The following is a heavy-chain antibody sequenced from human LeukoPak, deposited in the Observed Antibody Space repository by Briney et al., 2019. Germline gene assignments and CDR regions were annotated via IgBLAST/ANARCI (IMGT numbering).Heavy chain of an antibody. CDR2: INNVGSHI. V-gene: IGHV3-21*01. J-gene: IGHJ4*02. CDR1: GFTFNSYW. Sequence: GGSLRLSCAASGFTFNSYWMSWVRQAPGKGLEWVSSINNVGSHIYYAGSVKGRFTISRDNTKNSLYLQMNSLRAEDTAVYYCSRDPTYYLRYGYFDYWGQGALVTVSS. D-gene: IGHD1-26*01. CDR3: SRDPTYYLRYGYFDY.